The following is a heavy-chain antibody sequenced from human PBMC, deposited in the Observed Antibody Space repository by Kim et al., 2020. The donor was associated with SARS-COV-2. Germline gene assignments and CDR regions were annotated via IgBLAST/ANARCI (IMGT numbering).Heavy chain of an antibody. CDR3: ARDHGSGSFDAFDI. D-gene: IGHD3-10*01. CDR2: IYYSGST. CDR1: GGSISSGGYY. V-gene: IGHV4-31*03. J-gene: IGHJ3*02. Sequence: SETLSLTCTVSGGSISSGGYYWSWIRQHPGKGLEWIGYIYYSGSTYYNPSLKSRVTISVDTSKNQFSLKLSSVTAADTAVYYCARDHGSGSFDAFDIWGQGTMVTVSS.